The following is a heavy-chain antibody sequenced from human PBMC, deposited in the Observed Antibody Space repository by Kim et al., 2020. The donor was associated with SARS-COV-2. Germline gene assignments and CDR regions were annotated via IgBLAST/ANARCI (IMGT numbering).Heavy chain of an antibody. J-gene: IGHJ6*02. CDR1: GYTFTSYD. V-gene: IGHV1-8*01. CDR2: MNPNSGNT. Sequence: ASVKVSCKASGYTFTSYDINWVRQATGQGLEWMGWMNPNSGNTGYAQKFQGRVTMTRNTSISTAYMELSSLRSEDTAVYYCATPTRGSSSWYSLGYYYGMDVWGQGTTVTVSS. CDR3: ATPTRGSSSWYSLGYYYGMDV. D-gene: IGHD6-13*01.